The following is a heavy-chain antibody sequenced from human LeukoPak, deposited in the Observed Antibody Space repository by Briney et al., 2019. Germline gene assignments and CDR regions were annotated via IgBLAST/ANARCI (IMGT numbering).Heavy chain of an antibody. CDR2: IWSDGTDK. V-gene: IGHV3-33*06. J-gene: IGHJ4*02. CDR3: AKDAQRGFDFSNSLES. CDR1: GFTFSHYG. D-gene: IGHD4-11*01. Sequence: GGSLRLSCATSGFTFSHYGMHWVCQAPGKGLEWVAVIWSDGTDKYYGDSVKGRFTISRDNSKNTVYLQMNSLRVEDTAVYYCAKDAQRGFDFSNSLESWGQGTLVTVSS.